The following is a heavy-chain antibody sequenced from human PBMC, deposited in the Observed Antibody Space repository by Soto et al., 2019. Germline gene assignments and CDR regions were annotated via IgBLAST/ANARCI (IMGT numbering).Heavy chain of an antibody. CDR1: GFTFSSYW. Sequence: EVQLVESGGGLVQPGGSLRLSCAASGFTFSSYWMHWVRQPPGKGLVWVSRINSDGSSTSYADSVKGRFTISRDNAKNTLYLQMNSLRAEDTAVYYCASYSSGYSSDACDIWGQGTMVTVSS. D-gene: IGHD3-22*01. J-gene: IGHJ3*02. V-gene: IGHV3-74*01. CDR2: INSDGSST. CDR3: ASYSSGYSSDACDI.